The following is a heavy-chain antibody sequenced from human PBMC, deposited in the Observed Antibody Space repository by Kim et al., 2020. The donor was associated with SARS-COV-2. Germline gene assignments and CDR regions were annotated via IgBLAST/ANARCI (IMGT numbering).Heavy chain of an antibody. CDR2: IYSGGST. CDR1: GFTVSSNY. CDR3: ARGKIVGRDYYYYYGMDV. V-gene: IGHV3-53*01. Sequence: GSLRLSCAASGFTVSSNYMSWVRQAPGKGLEWVSVIYSGGSTYYADSVKGRFTISRDNSKNTLYLQMNSLRAEDTAVYYCARGKIVGRDYYYYYGMDVWGQGTTVTVSS. J-gene: IGHJ6*02. D-gene: IGHD3-16*02.